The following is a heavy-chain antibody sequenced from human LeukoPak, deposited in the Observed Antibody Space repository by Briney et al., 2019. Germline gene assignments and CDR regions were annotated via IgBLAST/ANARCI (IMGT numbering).Heavy chain of an antibody. Sequence: GGSLRLSCAASGFIFSSYWMSWVRQAPGKGLEWVANIKQDGNERHYVDSVKGRFTVSRDNSKNSLYLQMNSLRPEDTAVYYCASDSPRVGATGSNDHWGQGTQVTVSS. D-gene: IGHD1-26*01. CDR3: ASDSPRVGATGSNDH. CDR1: GFIFSSYW. CDR2: IKQDGNER. J-gene: IGHJ4*02. V-gene: IGHV3-7*03.